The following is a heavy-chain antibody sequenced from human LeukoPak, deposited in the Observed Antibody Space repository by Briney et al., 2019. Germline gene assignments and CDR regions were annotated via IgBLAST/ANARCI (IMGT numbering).Heavy chain of an antibody. V-gene: IGHV3-23*01. J-gene: IGHJ5*02. CDR3: AKLVVVTAIPLWFDP. D-gene: IGHD2-21*02. Sequence: GGSLRLTCAASGFTFSSYAMSWVRQAPGKGLVWVSAISGSGGSTYYADSVKGRFTISRDNSKNTLYLQMNSLRAEDTAVYYCAKLVVVTAIPLWFDPWGQGTLVTVSS. CDR2: ISGSGGST. CDR1: GFTFSSYA.